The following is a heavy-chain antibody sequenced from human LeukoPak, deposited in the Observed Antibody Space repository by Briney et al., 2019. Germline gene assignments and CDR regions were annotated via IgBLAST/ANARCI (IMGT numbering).Heavy chain of an antibody. D-gene: IGHD3-22*01. CDR1: GYTFTNSG. Sequence: ASVKVSCKASGYTFTNSGISWIRQAPGQGLEWMGWISAYNGNTNYAHNLQGRVSMPTDTSTRTAYLELRSLRSDDTAIYYCAREGGYYDSSSYHNWFDPWGQGTLVIVSS. J-gene: IGHJ5*02. CDR2: ISAYNGNT. CDR3: AREGGYYDSSSYHNWFDP. V-gene: IGHV1-18*01.